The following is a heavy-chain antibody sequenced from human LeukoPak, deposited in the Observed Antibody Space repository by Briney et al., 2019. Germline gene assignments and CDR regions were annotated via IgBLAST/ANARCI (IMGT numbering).Heavy chain of an antibody. CDR1: GGSISRYY. V-gene: IGHV4-34*01. CDR2: INHSGST. J-gene: IGHJ4*02. CDR3: ARHGDYYGSGSRY. D-gene: IGHD3-10*01. Sequence: PSETLSLTCTVSGGSISRYYWSWIRQPPGKGLEWIGEINHSGSTNYNPSLKSRVTISVDTSKNQFSLKLSSVTAADTAVYYCARHGDYYGSGSRYWGQGTLVTVSS.